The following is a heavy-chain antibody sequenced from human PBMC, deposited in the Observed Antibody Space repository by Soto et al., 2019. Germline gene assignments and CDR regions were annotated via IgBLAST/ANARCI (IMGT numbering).Heavy chain of an antibody. V-gene: IGHV3-7*03. J-gene: IGHJ6*02. D-gene: IGHD2-2*01. Sequence: EVQLVESGGGLVQPGGSLRLSCAASGFTFSSYWMSWVRQAPGKGLEWVANIKQDGSEKYYVDSVKGRFTISRDNAKKSLYLQMNSLRAEDTDVYYCARDIRIVVVPAALDYYYYYGMDVWGQGTTVTVSS. CDR2: IKQDGSEK. CDR3: ARDIRIVVVPAALDYYYYYGMDV. CDR1: GFTFSSYW.